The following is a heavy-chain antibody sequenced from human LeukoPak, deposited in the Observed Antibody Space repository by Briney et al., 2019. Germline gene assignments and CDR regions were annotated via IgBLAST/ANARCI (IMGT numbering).Heavy chain of an antibody. CDR1: GYTFTSYD. D-gene: IGHD3-3*01. J-gene: IGHJ4*02. V-gene: IGHV1-8*03. Sequence: ASVKVSCKVSGYTFTSYDINWVRQATGQGLECMGWMNPNSGNTGYAQKFQGRVTITRNTSISTAYMELSSLRSEDTAVYYCARVSSKGDFWSGFPDYWGQGTLVTVSS. CDR3: ARVSSKGDFWSGFPDY. CDR2: MNPNSGNT.